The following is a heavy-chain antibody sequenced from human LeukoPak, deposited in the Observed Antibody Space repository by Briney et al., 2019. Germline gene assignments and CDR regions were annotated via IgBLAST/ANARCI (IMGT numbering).Heavy chain of an antibody. CDR3: ASSRYGDPGSYYYYGVDV. J-gene: IGHJ6*02. CDR2: IIPIFGTA. D-gene: IGHD4-17*01. CDR1: GGTFSSYA. V-gene: IGHV1-69*13. Sequence: SVKVSCKASGGTFSSYAISWVRQAPGQGLEWMGGIIPIFGTANYAQKFQGRVTITADVSTSTAYMELSSLRSEDTAVYYCASSRYGDPGSYYYYGVDVWGQGTTVTVSS.